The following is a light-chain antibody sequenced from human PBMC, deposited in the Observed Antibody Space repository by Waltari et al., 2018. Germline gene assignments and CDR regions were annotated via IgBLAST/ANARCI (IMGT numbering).Light chain of an antibody. V-gene: IGLV3-21*04. CDR1: NTGRKI. J-gene: IGLJ3*02. CDR3: QVWDNYSDHWV. Sequence: SYVLTQPPSLSVAPGKTATITCGGNNTGRKIVHWCQQKAGQAPVVVISYDNDRPSGIPERFSASNSGNMATLTISRVEAGDEADYYCQVWDNYSDHWVFGGGTKLTVL. CDR2: YDN.